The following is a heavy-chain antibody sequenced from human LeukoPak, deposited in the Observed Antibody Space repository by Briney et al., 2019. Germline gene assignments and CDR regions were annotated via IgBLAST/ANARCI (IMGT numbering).Heavy chain of an antibody. Sequence: GGSLRLSCAASGFTFSSYGMHWVRQAPGKGLEWVAFIRYDGSNKYYADSVKGRFTIPRDNSKNTLYLQMNSLRAEDTAVYYCAREGGGYYYYYMDVWGKGTTVTVSS. CDR3: AREGGGYYYYYMDV. CDR1: GFTFSSYG. V-gene: IGHV3-30*02. J-gene: IGHJ6*03. D-gene: IGHD3-10*01. CDR2: IRYDGSNK.